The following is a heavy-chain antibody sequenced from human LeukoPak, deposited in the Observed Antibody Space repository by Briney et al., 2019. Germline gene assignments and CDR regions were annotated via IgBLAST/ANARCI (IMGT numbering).Heavy chain of an antibody. CDR3: ATDGGIVVVPATKELVDTAMALPYYFDY. Sequence: PSETLSLTCTVSGGSISSSSYYWGWLRQPPGKGLEWIGSIYYSGSTYYNPSLKSRVTISVDTSKNQFSLKLSSVTAADTAVYYCATDGGIVVVPATKELVDTAMALPYYFDYWGQGTLVTVSS. CDR2: IYYSGST. CDR1: GGSISSSSYY. V-gene: IGHV4-39*01. D-gene: IGHD2-2*01. J-gene: IGHJ4*02.